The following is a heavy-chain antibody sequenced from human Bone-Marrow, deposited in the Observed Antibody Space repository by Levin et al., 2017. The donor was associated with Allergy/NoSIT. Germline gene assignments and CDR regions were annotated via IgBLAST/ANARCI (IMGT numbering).Heavy chain of an antibody. CDR2: IKQDGSEK. CDR1: GFTFSSYW. J-gene: IGHJ4*02. CDR3: ARDMNSSGWYRGYYFDY. D-gene: IGHD6-19*01. Sequence: GESLKISCAASGFTFSSYWMSWVRQAPGKGLEWVANIKQDGSEKYYVDSVKGRFTISRDNAKNSLYLQMNSLRAEDTAVYYCARDMNSSGWYRGYYFDYWGQGTLVTVSS. V-gene: IGHV3-7*03.